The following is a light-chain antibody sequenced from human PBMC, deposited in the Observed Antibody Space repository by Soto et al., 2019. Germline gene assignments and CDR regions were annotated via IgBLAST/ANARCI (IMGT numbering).Light chain of an antibody. CDR3: QQYNNWFT. V-gene: IGKV3-15*01. CDR2: DAS. CDR1: QSVTRN. Sequence: EIVMTQSPVTLSVSPGERATLSCRASQSVTRNLAWYQQKPGQAPRLLIHDASTRATGVPARFSGSGSGTEFTLTVTNLQSEDFALYYCQQYNNWFTFGGGTKVEI. J-gene: IGKJ4*01.